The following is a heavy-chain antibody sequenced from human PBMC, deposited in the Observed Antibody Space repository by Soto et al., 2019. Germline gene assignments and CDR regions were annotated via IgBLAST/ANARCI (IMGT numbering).Heavy chain of an antibody. CDR1: GYNFNRYV. CDR3: ARAGYSSSWLQIDH. V-gene: IGHV1-3*01. CDR2: FKAGKGAP. D-gene: IGHD6-13*01. J-gene: IGHJ5*02. Sequence: QVQLVQSGAEVKKPGASVKISCKASGYNFNRYVSHWVRQVPGQSLEWMGRFKAGKGAPKYSQKFQGRITIRRDTAASTVYVELRSLTSQDRAVYYCARAGYSSSWLQIDHWGQGTLVTVTS.